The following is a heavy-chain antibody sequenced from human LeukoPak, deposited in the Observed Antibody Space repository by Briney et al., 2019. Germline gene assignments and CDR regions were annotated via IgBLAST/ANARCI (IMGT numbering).Heavy chain of an antibody. V-gene: IGHV3-53*01. CDR1: GFTVSSSY. CDR2: IRSGGST. CDR3: AREGSGRTAYNDGLDV. J-gene: IGHJ3*01. D-gene: IGHD3-10*01. Sequence: GGSLRLSCAASGFTVSSSYMTWVRQAPGKGLEWVSVIRSGGSTVYADSVKGRFTISRDNSKSTLYLQLNSLRAEDTAVYYCAREGSGRTAYNDGLDVWGQGTMVTVSS.